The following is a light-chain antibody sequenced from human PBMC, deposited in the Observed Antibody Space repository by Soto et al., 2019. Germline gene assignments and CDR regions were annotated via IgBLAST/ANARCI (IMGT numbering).Light chain of an antibody. CDR2: LNSDGSH. V-gene: IGLV4-69*01. Sequence: QLVLTQSPSASASLGASVKLTCTLSSGHSSYAIAWHQQQPEKGPRYLMKLNSDGSHSKGDGIPDRFSGSSSGAERYLTISSLQSEDAADYYCQTWGTGPWVFGGGTKLTVL. J-gene: IGLJ3*02. CDR1: SGHSSYA. CDR3: QTWGTGPWV.